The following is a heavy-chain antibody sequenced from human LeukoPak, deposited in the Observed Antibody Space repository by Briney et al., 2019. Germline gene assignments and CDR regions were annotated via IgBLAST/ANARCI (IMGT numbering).Heavy chain of an antibody. CDR2: INQDGSEE. Sequence: GGSLRLSFVASGFTFSNYWISWVRQAPGRGLEWVANINQDGSEEYYVDSVKGRFTISRDNTKKSLFVQMNSLRADDTAVYYCARGDAFSGDHWGQGTLVTVSS. CDR3: ARGDAFSGDH. CDR1: GFTFSNYW. D-gene: IGHD2-2*01. J-gene: IGHJ4*02. V-gene: IGHV3-7*04.